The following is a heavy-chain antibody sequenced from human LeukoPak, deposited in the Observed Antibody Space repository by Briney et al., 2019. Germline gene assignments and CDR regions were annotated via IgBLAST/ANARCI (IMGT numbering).Heavy chain of an antibody. J-gene: IGHJ4*02. Sequence: PGGSLRLSCAASGFTVSSNYMSWVRQAPGKGLEWVSVIYSGGDTYYADSVKGRFTISRDNSKNTLYLQMDSLRAEDTAVYYCAKVPGGRSYFDYWGQGTLVTVSS. CDR3: AKVPGGRSYFDY. CDR1: GFTVSSNY. V-gene: IGHV3-53*01. CDR2: IYSGGDT. D-gene: IGHD3-10*01.